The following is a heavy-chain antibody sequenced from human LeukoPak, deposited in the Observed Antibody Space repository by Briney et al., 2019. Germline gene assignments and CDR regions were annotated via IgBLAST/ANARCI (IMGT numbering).Heavy chain of an antibody. CDR1: GGSFSGYY. D-gene: IGHD2-15*01. Sequence: PSETLSLTRAVYGGSFSGYYWSWIRQPPGKGLEWIGEINHSGSTNYNPSLKSRVTISVDTSKNRFSLKLSSVTAADTAVYYCARGSGYSGFDPWGQGTLVTVSS. V-gene: IGHV4-34*01. J-gene: IGHJ5*02. CDR3: ARGSGYSGFDP. CDR2: INHSGST.